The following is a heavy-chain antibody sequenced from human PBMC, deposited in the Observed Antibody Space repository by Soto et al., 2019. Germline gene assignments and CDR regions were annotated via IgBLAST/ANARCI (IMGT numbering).Heavy chain of an antibody. Sequence: SETLSLTCTVSGGAISSGGYYWSWIRQHPGKGLEWIGYIYYSGSTYYNPSLKSRVTISVDTSKNQFSLKLSSVTAADTAVYYCARGNSGRTIFGVPNFDYWGQGTLVTVSS. CDR3: ARGNSGRTIFGVPNFDY. D-gene: IGHD3-3*01. CDR2: IYYSGST. CDR1: GGAISSGGYY. V-gene: IGHV4-31*03. J-gene: IGHJ4*02.